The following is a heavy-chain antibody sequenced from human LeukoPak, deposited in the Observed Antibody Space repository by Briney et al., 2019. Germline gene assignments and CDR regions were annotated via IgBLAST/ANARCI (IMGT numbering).Heavy chain of an antibody. D-gene: IGHD7-27*01. V-gene: IGHV6-1*01. CDR1: GDSVSVNSDV. J-gene: IGHJ3*02. CDR3: ARDADWGYDAFDI. CDR2: TYYKSKWYN. Sequence: SQILSLTCAISGDSVSVNSDVWNWIRQSPSRGLEWLGRTYYKSKWYNDYAVSVKSRITISPDTSKNQFSLQLNSVTPEDTAVYYCARDADWGYDAFDIWGQGTMVTVSS.